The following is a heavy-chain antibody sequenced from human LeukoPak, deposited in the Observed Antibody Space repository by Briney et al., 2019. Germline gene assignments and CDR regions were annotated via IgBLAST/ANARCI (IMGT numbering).Heavy chain of an antibody. Sequence: SETLSLTCTVSGGSISSGSYYWSWIRQPAGKGLEWIGRIYTSGSTNYNPSLKSRVTISVDTSKNQFSLKLSSVTAADTAVYYCARTTGRDMDVWGKGTTVTVSS. V-gene: IGHV4-61*02. CDR1: GGSISSGSYY. J-gene: IGHJ6*03. CDR2: IYTSGST. D-gene: IGHD1-1*01. CDR3: ARTTGRDMDV.